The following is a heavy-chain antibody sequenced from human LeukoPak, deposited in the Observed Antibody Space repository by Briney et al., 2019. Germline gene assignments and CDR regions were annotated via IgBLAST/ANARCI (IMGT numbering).Heavy chain of an antibody. J-gene: IGHJ4*02. CDR1: GFTFSSYS. D-gene: IGHD3-22*01. CDR3: ARDSDSSGYYYESHFGY. Sequence: GGSLRLSCAASGFTFSSYSMNWVRQAPGKGLEWVSSISSSSSYIYYADSVKGRFTISRDNAKNSLYLQMNSLRAEDTAVYYCARDSDSSGYYYESHFGYWGQGTLVTVSS. V-gene: IGHV3-21*01. CDR2: ISSSSSYI.